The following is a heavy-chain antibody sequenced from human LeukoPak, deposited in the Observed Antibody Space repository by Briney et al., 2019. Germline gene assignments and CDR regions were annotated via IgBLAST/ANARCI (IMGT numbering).Heavy chain of an antibody. V-gene: IGHV4-59*08. CDR2: IYYSGST. J-gene: IGHJ4*02. Sequence: PSETLSLTCTVSGGSISSYYWSWIRQPPGKGLEWIGYIYYSGSTNYNPSLKSRVTISVDTSKNQFSLKLSSVTAADTAVYYCARLPAVGTIDYWDQGTLVTVSS. CDR3: ARLPAVGTIDY. CDR1: GGSISSYY. D-gene: IGHD1-26*01.